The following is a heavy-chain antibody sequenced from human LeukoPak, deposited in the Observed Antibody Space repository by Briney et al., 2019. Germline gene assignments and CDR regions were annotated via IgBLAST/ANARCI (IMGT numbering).Heavy chain of an antibody. D-gene: IGHD6-19*01. CDR2: IWYDGSNK. Sequence: GGSLRLSCAASGFTFSSYGMHWVRQAPCKGLEGVAVIWYDGSNKYYADSVKGRFTISRDNSKNTLYLQMNSLRAEDTAVYYCARDPSSGWYYFDYWGQGTLVTVSS. J-gene: IGHJ4*02. CDR1: GFTFSSYG. CDR3: ARDPSSGWYYFDY. V-gene: IGHV3-33*01.